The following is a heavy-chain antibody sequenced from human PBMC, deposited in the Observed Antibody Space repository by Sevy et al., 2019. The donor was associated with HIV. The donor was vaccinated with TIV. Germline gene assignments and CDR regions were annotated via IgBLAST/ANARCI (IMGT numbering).Heavy chain of an antibody. CDR1: GGSIRSYY. CDR2: IYYSGST. V-gene: IGHV4-59*08. CDR3: ARHLDAGQRRATGGFDY. J-gene: IGHJ4*02. D-gene: IGHD6-25*01. Sequence: SETLSLTCTVSGGSIRSYYWSWIRQPPGKGLEWIGYIYYSGSTNYNPSRKSRVTITVDTSKNQFSLKLSSVTAADMAVYYCARHLDAGQRRATGGFDYWGQGTLVTVSS.